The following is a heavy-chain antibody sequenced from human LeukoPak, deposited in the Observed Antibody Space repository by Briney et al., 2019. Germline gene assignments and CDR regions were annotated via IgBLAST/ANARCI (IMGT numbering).Heavy chain of an antibody. V-gene: IGHV3-21*01. CDR3: ARDQDIVVVVAAANFDY. J-gene: IGHJ4*02. D-gene: IGHD2-15*01. CDR2: ISSSSSYI. Sequence: GGSLRLSCAASGFTFSSYSMNWVRQAPGKGLEWVSSISSSSSYIYYADSVKGRFTISRDNAKNSLYLQMNSLRAEDTAAYYCARDQDIVVVVAAANFDYWGQGTLVTVSS. CDR1: GFTFSSYS.